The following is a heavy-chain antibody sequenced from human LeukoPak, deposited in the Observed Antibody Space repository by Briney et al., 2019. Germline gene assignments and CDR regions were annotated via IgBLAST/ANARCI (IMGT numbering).Heavy chain of an antibody. CDR1: GYSFTSYW. Sequence: GESLKISCKGSGYSFTSYWIGWVRQMPGKGLEWMGIIYPGDSDTRYSPSFQGQVTISADKSISTAYLQWSSLKASDTAMYYCARLSYYDSSGYYQPNYFDYWGQGTLVTVSS. V-gene: IGHV5-51*01. CDR2: IYPGDSDT. D-gene: IGHD3-22*01. J-gene: IGHJ4*02. CDR3: ARLSYYDSSGYYQPNYFDY.